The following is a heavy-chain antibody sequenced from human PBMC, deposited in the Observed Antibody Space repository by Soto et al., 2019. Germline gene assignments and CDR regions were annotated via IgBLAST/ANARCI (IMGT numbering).Heavy chain of an antibody. CDR3: ARARAASFDY. J-gene: IGHJ4*02. V-gene: IGHV3-7*03. CDR1: GFTLSSYW. D-gene: IGHD2-15*01. Sequence: EVQLVESGGGLVQPGGSLRLSCAASGFTLSSYWMNWVRQAPGKGLEWVANIKQDGSEKYYADSVKGRFTISRDNAKNSLYLQMNSLRAEDTAVYYCARARAASFDYWGQGTLVTVSS. CDR2: IKQDGSEK.